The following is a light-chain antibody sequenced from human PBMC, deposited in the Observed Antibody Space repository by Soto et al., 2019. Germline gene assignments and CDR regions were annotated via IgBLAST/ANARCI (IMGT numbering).Light chain of an antibody. Sequence: EIVLTQSPGTLSLSPGERATLSCRASQSVSSSYLAWYQQKPGQTPRLLFYGASSRATGIPDRFSGSGSGTDFTLIISRLEPEDFAVYYCQQYGSLPFTFGPGNKVDIK. J-gene: IGKJ3*01. V-gene: IGKV3-20*01. CDR2: GAS. CDR1: QSVSSSY. CDR3: QQYGSLPFT.